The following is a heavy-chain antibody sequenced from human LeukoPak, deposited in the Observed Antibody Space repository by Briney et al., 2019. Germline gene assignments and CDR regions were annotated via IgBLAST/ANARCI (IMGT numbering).Heavy chain of an antibody. V-gene: IGHV3-21*01. D-gene: IGHD2/OR15-2a*01. J-gene: IGHJ4*02. Sequence: PGGSLRLSCAASGFTFSSYSMNWVRQAPGQGLEWVSSISSSSSYIYYADSVKGRFTISRDNAKNSLYLQMNSLRAEDTAVYYCARGSYFTSLYFDYWGQGTLVTVSS. CDR2: ISSSSSYI. CDR3: ARGSYFTSLYFDY. CDR1: GFTFSSYS.